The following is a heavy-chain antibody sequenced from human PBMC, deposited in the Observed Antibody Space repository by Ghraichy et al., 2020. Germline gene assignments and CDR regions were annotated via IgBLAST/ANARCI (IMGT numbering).Heavy chain of an antibody. CDR1: GFTFSSYS. Sequence: GGSLRLSCAASGFTFSSYSMNWVRQAPGKGLEWVSYISSSSSTIYYADSVKGRFTISRDNAKNSLYLQMNSLRDEDTAVYYCARDILAGQLGVYYYYYYMDVWGKGTPFTFSS. J-gene: IGHJ6*03. V-gene: IGHV3-48*02. D-gene: IGHD3-9*01. CDR3: ARDILAGQLGVYYYYYYMDV. CDR2: ISSSSSTI.